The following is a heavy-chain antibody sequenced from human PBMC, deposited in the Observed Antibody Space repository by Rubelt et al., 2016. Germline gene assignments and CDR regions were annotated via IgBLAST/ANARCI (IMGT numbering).Heavy chain of an antibody. D-gene: IGHD3-10*01. CDR3: ARRKSIGLWFGEAMGLGY. J-gene: IGHJ4*02. CDR1: GGSISSYY. V-gene: IGHV4-59*12. Sequence: QVQLQESGPGLVKPSETLSLTCTVSGGSISSYYWSWIRQPPGKGLEWIGYIYYSGSTNYNPSLKVVVTISVATSNSRLSLKRGLLAAADTAVYYCARRKSIGLWFGEAMGLGYRGQGTLV. CDR2: IYYSGST.